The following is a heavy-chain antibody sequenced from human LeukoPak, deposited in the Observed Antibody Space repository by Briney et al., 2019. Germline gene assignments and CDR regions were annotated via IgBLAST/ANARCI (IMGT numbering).Heavy chain of an antibody. V-gene: IGHV5-51*01. J-gene: IGHJ4*02. CDR2: IYPGASDT. CDR1: GYSFSSSW. CDR3: ARDMAAAGTDVFDY. Sequence: GESLKISCKGSGYSFSSSWIGWVRQMPGKGLEWMGIIYPGASDTRYSPSFQGQVTISVDKSITTAYLQWSSLKASDTAMYYCARDMAAAGTDVFDYWGQGTLVTVSS. D-gene: IGHD6-13*01.